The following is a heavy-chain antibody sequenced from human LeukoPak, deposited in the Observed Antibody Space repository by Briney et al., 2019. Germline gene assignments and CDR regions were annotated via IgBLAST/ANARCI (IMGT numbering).Heavy chain of an antibody. CDR2: INPNSGGT. Sequence: ASVKVSCKASGYTFTGYYMHWVRQAPGEGLEWMGWINPNSGGTNYAQKFQGRVTMTRDTSISTAYMELSRLRSDDTAVYYCARGLAYSSGWNLDYWGQGTLITVSS. D-gene: IGHD6-19*01. V-gene: IGHV1-2*02. J-gene: IGHJ4*02. CDR1: GYTFTGYY. CDR3: ARGLAYSSGWNLDY.